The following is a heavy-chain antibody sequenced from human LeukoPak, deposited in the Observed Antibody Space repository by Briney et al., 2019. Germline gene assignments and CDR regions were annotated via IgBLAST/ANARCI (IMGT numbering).Heavy chain of an antibody. J-gene: IGHJ4*02. CDR1: GYTFTSYG. Sequence: GASVKVSCKASGYTFTSYGITWVRQAPGQGLEWMGCISAYNGNTNYAQRLQGRVTMTTDRSTSTAYMELRSLRSDDTAVYYCARDGVYYYDSSGYFPNYWGQGTLVTVSS. V-gene: IGHV1-18*01. CDR3: ARDGVYYYDSSGYFPNY. CDR2: ISAYNGNT. D-gene: IGHD3-22*01.